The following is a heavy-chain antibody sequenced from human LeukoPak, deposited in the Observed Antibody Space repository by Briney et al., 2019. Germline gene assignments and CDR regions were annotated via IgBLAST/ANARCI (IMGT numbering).Heavy chain of an antibody. Sequence: GASLKVSCKASGYTFTGYYMHWVRQAPGQALEWMGWINPNRGDSNIAQTFQIRVTMTGDKSMSRIYMELRRLRFDDTAVYYCARGRDEIDYWGQGSLVTVSS. D-gene: IGHD3-10*01. CDR3: ARGRDEIDY. CDR1: GYTFTGYY. CDR2: INPNRGDS. V-gene: IGHV1-2*02. J-gene: IGHJ4*02.